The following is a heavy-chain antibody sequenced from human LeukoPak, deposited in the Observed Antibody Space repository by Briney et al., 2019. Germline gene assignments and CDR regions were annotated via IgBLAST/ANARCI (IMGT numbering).Heavy chain of an antibody. CDR3: AREGLGETYFEY. Sequence: SETLSLTCTVSGGSISSSSYYWGWIRQPPGKGLEWIGSIYYSGSTYYNPSLKSRVTISVDTSKNQFSLKLSSVTVADTAVYYCAREGLGETYFEYWGRGILVTVSS. CDR1: GGSISSSSYY. J-gene: IGHJ4*02. V-gene: IGHV4-39*07. D-gene: IGHD3-10*01. CDR2: IYYSGST.